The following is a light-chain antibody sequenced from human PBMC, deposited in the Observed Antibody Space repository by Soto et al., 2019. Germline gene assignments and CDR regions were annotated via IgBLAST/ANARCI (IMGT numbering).Light chain of an antibody. CDR3: QQSSNWPPLT. CDR2: GAS. J-gene: IGKJ4*01. V-gene: IGKV3D-20*02. Sequence: EIVMTPSPGTLSFSPGERSTLSCRASQSVSSSYLAWYQQKPGQAPRLLIYGASSRATGIPDRFSGSGSGTDFTLTISSLEPEDFAVYYCQQSSNWPPLTFGGGTKVDIK. CDR1: QSVSSSY.